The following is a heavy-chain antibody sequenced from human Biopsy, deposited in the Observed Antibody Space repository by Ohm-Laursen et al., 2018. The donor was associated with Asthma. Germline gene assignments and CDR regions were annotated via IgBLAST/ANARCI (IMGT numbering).Heavy chain of an antibody. D-gene: IGHD3-16*01. CDR2: IIPIFGTS. CDR1: GGTFGRYA. J-gene: IGHJ6*02. V-gene: IGHV1-69*13. Sequence: AASVKVSCKASGGTFGRYAISWVRQAPGQGLEWMGGIIPIFGTSNYAQKFQGRVTFTADESTSSAYMELSSLTSEDSAVYYCARVDAIMISGDFYFYSGFDLWGQGTTVRVSS. CDR3: ARVDAIMISGDFYFYSGFDL.